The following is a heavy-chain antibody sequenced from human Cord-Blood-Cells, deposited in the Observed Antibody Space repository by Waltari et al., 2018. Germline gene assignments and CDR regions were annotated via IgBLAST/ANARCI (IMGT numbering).Heavy chain of an antibody. CDR2: INHSGST. J-gene: IGHJ4*02. V-gene: IGHV4-34*01. CDR3: ARVRHGFYFDY. CDR1: AGSFSGYY. Sequence: QEQLQQRGTELLKPSETLSLTCAVHAGSFSGYYWSWIRQPTVKGLEWIGEINHSGSTKYNPSLKSRVTRSLDTSKNQFSLKLSSVTAADTAVYYCARVRHGFYFDYWGQGTLVIVSS.